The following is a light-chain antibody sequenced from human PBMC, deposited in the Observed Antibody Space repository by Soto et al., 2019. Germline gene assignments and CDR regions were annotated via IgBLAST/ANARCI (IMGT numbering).Light chain of an antibody. V-gene: IGKV3-20*01. CDR3: QQHGTSPPSWT. CDR1: QSITSNH. Sequence: ETVLTQSPGTLSLSPGERATLFCRASQSITSNHLAWYQQKPGQAPRLLIYGASSRATGLPDRFSGSGTGTDFTLTNSRLEPEDFAVYYCQQHGTSPPSWTFGQGTKVEIK. CDR2: GAS. J-gene: IGKJ1*01.